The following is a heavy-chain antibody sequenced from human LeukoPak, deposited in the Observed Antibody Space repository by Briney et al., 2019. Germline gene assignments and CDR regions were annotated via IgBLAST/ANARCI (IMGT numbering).Heavy chain of an antibody. CDR1: GGTFSSYA. Sequence: SVKVSCKASGGTFSSYAISWVRQAPGQGLEWMGRIIPILGTANYAQKFQGRVTITTDESTSTAYMELSSLRSEDTAVYYCARGAVATISEMDYWGQGTLVTVSS. D-gene: IGHD5-24*01. CDR2: IIPILGTA. V-gene: IGHV1-69*05. J-gene: IGHJ4*02. CDR3: ARGAVATISEMDY.